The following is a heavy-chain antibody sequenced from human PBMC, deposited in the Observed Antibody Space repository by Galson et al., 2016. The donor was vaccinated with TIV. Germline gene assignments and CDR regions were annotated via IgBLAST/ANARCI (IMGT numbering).Heavy chain of an antibody. CDR2: VTGRSRST. Sequence: SLRLSCAASGFTFSGYAMSWVRQAPGKGLEWVSVVTGRSRSTHYADSVRGRFTISRDNSRNTLSLQMNSQRVEDTAVYFCARTTPPPVSSNGWNDAFDFWGQGTIVTGSS. V-gene: IGHV3-23*01. J-gene: IGHJ3*01. CDR1: GFTFSGYA. CDR3: ARTTPPPVSSNGWNDAFDF. D-gene: IGHD6-19*01.